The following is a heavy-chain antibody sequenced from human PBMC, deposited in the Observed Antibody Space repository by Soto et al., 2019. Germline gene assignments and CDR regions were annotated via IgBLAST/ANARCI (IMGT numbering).Heavy chain of an antibody. Sequence: SVKVSCKASGGTFSSYAISWVRQAPGQGLEWMGGIIPIFGTANYAQKFQGRVTITADKSTSTAYMELSSLRSEDTAVYYCARLSRPLDYYYGMDVWGQGTTDTVSS. V-gene: IGHV1-69*06. CDR3: ARLSRPLDYYYGMDV. CDR2: IIPIFGTA. CDR1: GGTFSSYA. J-gene: IGHJ6*02.